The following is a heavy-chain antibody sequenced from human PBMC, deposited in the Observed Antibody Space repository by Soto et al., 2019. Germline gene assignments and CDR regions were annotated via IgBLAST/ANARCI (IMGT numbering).Heavy chain of an antibody. J-gene: IGHJ4*02. D-gene: IGHD3-22*01. Sequence: QVQLVQSGAEVKKPGASVKVSCKASGYTFTSYGISWVRQAPGQGLEWMGWISAYNGNTNYAPKLQGRVTMTTDTSTSTAYMELRSLRSYDTAVYYCARSGRGYPPDSLPSRYWGLGTLVTVSS. V-gene: IGHV1-18*01. CDR1: GYTFTSYG. CDR2: ISAYNGNT. CDR3: ARSGRGYPPDSLPSRY.